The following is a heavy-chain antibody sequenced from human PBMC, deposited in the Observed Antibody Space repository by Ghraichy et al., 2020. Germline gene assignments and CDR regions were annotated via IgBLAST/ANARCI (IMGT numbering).Heavy chain of an antibody. D-gene: IGHD2-15*01. CDR2: FDPEDGER. V-gene: IGHV1-24*01. CDR3: VADPRLAGTWYYYYGMDV. Sequence: ASVKVSCKVSEYTFTELSIHWVRQAPGKGLEWMGGFDPEDGERNYAQKFQGRVNMTEDTSTDTAHMELSSLRSEDTAVYYCVADPRLAGTWYYYYGMDVWGQGTTVTVSS. CDR1: EYTFTELS. J-gene: IGHJ6*02.